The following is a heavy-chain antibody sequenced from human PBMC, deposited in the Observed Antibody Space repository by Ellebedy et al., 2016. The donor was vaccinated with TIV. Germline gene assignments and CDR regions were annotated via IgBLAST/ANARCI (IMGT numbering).Heavy chain of an antibody. D-gene: IGHD1-1*01. CDR3: AKWNGDWNAFDV. V-gene: IGHV4-59*02. Sequence: SETLSLTCHVSGGSVTSYYWNWIRRPPGKGLEWIGFVFHSGATPYSPSLKSRVTMSVDTSKSQFSLRLTSVTAADTAVYYCAKWNGDWNAFDVWGQGTMVTVS. CDR1: GGSVTSYY. CDR2: VFHSGAT. J-gene: IGHJ3*01.